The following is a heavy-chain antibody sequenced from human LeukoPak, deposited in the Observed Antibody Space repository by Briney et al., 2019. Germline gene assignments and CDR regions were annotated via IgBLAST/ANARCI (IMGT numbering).Heavy chain of an antibody. Sequence: PSETLSHTCTVSGGSISSSSYCWGWIRQPPGKGLEWIGSIYYTGSTYYNPSLKSRVTISVDTSENQFSLKLSSVTAADTAVYYCASGSEGFLVRPFDYWGQGTLVTVSS. V-gene: IGHV4-39*01. CDR1: GGSISSSSYC. J-gene: IGHJ4*02. D-gene: IGHD3-3*01. CDR2: IYYTGST. CDR3: ASGSEGFLVRPFDY.